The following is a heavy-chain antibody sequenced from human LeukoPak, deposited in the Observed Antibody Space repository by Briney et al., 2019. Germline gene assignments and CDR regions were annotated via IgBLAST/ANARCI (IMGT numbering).Heavy chain of an antibody. CDR2: IRGSGAVT. V-gene: IGHV3-23*01. CDR3: ARDPNGDYIGAFEF. Sequence: GGSLRLSCEASGFTFNLYAMMWVRQAPGKGLEWVAAIRGSGAVTQYADSVKGRFTISRVNSRNTLFLQMNSLRAEDTAVYFCARDPNGDYIGAFEFWGQGTMVTVSS. CDR1: GFTFNLYA. D-gene: IGHD4-17*01. J-gene: IGHJ3*01.